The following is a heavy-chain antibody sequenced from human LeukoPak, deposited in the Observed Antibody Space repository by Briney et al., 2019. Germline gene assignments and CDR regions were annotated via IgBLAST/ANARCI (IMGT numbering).Heavy chain of an antibody. CDR3: ARTRREYQLLSFDY. Sequence: PSETLSLTCAVSGYSISSGYYWGWIRQSPGKGLEWIGSIYHSGSTYYNPSLKSRVTISVDTSKNQFSLKLSSVTAADTAVYYCARTRREYQLLSFDYWGQGTLVTVSS. D-gene: IGHD2-2*01. CDR2: IYHSGST. V-gene: IGHV4-38-2*01. J-gene: IGHJ4*02. CDR1: GYSISSGYY.